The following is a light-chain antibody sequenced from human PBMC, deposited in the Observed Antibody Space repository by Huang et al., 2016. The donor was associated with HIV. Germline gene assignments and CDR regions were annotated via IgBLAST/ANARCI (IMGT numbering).Light chain of an antibody. CDR2: KVS. V-gene: IGKV2-30*02. CDR1: QSLVHSDGNTY. Sequence: DVVMTQSPVSLPVTLGQPASISCRSSQSLVHSDGNTYLNWFQQRPGQSPRRLFYKVSNRDAGGPDRFSGSGSGTDFTLKISRVEAEDVGVYYCMQGTHWPPITFGQGTRLEIK. J-gene: IGKJ5*01. CDR3: MQGTHWPPIT.